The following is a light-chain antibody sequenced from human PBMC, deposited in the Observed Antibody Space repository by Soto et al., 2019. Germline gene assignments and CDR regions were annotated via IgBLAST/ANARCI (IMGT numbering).Light chain of an antibody. CDR3: LQHSTYPLT. CDR1: QGMRND. V-gene: IGKV1-17*01. CDR2: AAS. J-gene: IGKJ1*01. Sequence: DIQMTQFPSSLSASVGDRVTITCRASQGMRNDLAWHQQKPGKAPKRLIYAASSLQSGVPSRFSGSGSGTEFTLATNSLQPEDFATFYCLQHSTYPLTFGQGTKVEIK.